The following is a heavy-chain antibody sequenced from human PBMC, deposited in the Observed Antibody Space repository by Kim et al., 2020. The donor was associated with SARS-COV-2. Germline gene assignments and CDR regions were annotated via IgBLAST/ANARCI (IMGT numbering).Heavy chain of an antibody. D-gene: IGHD3-10*01. CDR2: ISAYNGNT. J-gene: IGHJ6*02. CDR1: GYTFTSYG. CDR3: ARMAYYYGSGSYFYGMDV. V-gene: IGHV1-18*04. Sequence: ASVKVSCKASGYTFTSYGISWVRQAPGQGLEWMGWISAYNGNTNYAQKLQGRVTMTTDTSTSTAYMELRSLRSDDTAVYYCARMAYYYGSGSYFYGMDVWGQGTTVTVSS.